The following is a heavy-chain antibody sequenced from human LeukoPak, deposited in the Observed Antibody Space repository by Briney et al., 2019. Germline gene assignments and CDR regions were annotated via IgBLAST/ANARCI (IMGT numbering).Heavy chain of an antibody. CDR1: GGSISSYY. Sequence: SETLSLTCTVSGGSISSYYWSWLRQPAGKGLEWIGRIYTSGSTNYNPSLKSRVTMSVGTSKNLFSLKLSSVTAADTAVYYCARGDYCSGGSCYSRAFDIWGQGTMVTVSS. V-gene: IGHV4-4*07. D-gene: IGHD2-15*01. CDR2: IYTSGST. CDR3: ARGDYCSGGSCYSRAFDI. J-gene: IGHJ3*02.